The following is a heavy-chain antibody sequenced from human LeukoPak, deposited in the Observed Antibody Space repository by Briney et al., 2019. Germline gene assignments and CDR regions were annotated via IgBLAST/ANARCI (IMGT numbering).Heavy chain of an antibody. CDR1: GFTFSSYS. CDR2: ISSSSSYI. Sequence: GRSLRLSCTAPGFTFSSYSMNWVRQAPGKGLEWVSSISSSSSYIYYADSVKGRFTISRDNAKNSLYLQMNSLRAEDTAVYYCAREDYGSTFDYWGQGTLVTVSS. D-gene: IGHD3-10*01. V-gene: IGHV3-21*01. J-gene: IGHJ4*02. CDR3: AREDYGSTFDY.